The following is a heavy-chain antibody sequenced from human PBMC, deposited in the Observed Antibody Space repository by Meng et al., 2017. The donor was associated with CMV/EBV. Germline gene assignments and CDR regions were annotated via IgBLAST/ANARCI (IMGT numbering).Heavy chain of an antibody. V-gene: IGHV3-15*01. CDR2: IKSKTDGGTT. CDR1: GFTFSTAW. Sequence: GGSLRLSCAASGFTFSTAWMSWVRQAPGKGLEWVGRIKSKTDGGTTDYAAPVKGRFTISRDDSKNTLYLQMNSLKTEDTAVYYCTTAPSLLYSSSWDDAFDIWGQGTMVTVSS. D-gene: IGHD6-13*01. J-gene: IGHJ3*02. CDR3: TTAPSLLYSSSWDDAFDI.